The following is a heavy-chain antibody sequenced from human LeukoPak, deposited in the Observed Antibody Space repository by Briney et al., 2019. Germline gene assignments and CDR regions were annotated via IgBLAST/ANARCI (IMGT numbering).Heavy chain of an antibody. J-gene: IGHJ4*02. V-gene: IGHV3-23*01. CDR2: ISGNGGST. CDR1: GFTFSSYA. CDR3: AKGLGFDPYFDY. D-gene: IGHD3-10*01. Sequence: GGSLRLSCAASGFTFSSYAMSWVRQAPGKGLEWVSAISGNGGSTYYADSVKGRFTISRDNSKNTLYLQMNSLRAEDTAVYYCAKGLGFDPYFDYWGQGTLVTVSS.